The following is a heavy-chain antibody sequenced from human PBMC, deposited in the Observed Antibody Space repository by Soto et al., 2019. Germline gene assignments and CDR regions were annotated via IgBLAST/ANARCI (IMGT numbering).Heavy chain of an antibody. D-gene: IGHD2-15*01. Sequence: QLVESGGRGVQPGRSLRLSCEASEFTFSSYAMHWVRQAPGRGLEWVALIFFDGRKEYYADSVKGRFTVSRDNSRSMVYLQMDSLRPDDTAIYYCARPIPRWSYHYGMDVWGQGTTVTVSS. V-gene: IGHV3-30*03. CDR3: ARPIPRWSYHYGMDV. CDR2: IFFDGRKE. J-gene: IGHJ6*02. CDR1: EFTFSSYA.